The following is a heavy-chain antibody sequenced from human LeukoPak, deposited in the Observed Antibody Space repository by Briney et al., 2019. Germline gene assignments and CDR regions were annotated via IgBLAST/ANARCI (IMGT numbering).Heavy chain of an antibody. Sequence: GGSLRLSCAASRLTFDTYAMNWVRQAPGKGLEWVSAISPIGSRTYYADSVKGRFTISRDNSKNTLYLQMNSLRAGDTAIYYCAKASTVLKPIDSWGQGTLVTVSS. CDR2: ISPIGSRT. J-gene: IGHJ4*02. CDR1: RLTFDTYA. V-gene: IGHV3-23*01. D-gene: IGHD1-14*01. CDR3: AKASTVLKPIDS.